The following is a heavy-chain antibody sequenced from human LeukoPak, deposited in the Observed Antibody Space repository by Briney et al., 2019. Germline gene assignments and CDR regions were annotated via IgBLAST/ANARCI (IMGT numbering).Heavy chain of an antibody. CDR1: GFTFSSYS. V-gene: IGHV3-21*01. CDR3: ARDGGYCVKGVCYFDY. Sequence: GGSLRLSCAASGFTFSSYSMNWVRQAPGKGLEWVSSISSWNDYIYYADSVKGRFAISRDNAKNSLYLQMNSLRVGDTATYYCARDGGYCVKGVCYFDYWGQGTLVTVSS. D-gene: IGHD2-15*01. CDR2: ISSWNDYI. J-gene: IGHJ4*02.